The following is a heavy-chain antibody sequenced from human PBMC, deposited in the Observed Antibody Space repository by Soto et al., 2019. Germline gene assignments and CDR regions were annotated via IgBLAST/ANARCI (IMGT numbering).Heavy chain of an antibody. CDR2: ISAYNGNT. CDR1: GYTFTSYG. CDR3: ARDVLWFGELYNWFDP. Sequence: ASVEVSCKXSGYTFTSYGISWVRQAPGQGLEWMGWISAYNGNTNYAQKLQGRVTMTTDTSTSTAYMELRSLRSDYTAVYYRARDVLWFGELYNWFDPWGQGTLVTVSS. D-gene: IGHD3-10*01. J-gene: IGHJ5*02. V-gene: IGHV1-18*01.